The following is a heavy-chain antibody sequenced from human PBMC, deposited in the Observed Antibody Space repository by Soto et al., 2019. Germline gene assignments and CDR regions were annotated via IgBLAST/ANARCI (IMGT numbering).Heavy chain of an antibody. V-gene: IGHV3-23*01. CDR2: ISGSGGST. CDR1: GFTFSSYA. CDR3: AKDKWMCSGGSCYSRGYFDY. J-gene: IGHJ4*02. D-gene: IGHD2-15*01. Sequence: PVGSLRLSCAASGFTFSSYAMSWVRQAPGKGLEWVSAISGSGGSTYYADSVKGRFTISRDNSKNTLYLQMNSLRAEDTAVYYCAKDKWMCSGGSCYSRGYFDYWGQGTLVTVSS.